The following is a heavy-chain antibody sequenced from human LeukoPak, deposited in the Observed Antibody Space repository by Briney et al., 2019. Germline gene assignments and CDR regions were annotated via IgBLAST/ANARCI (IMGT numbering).Heavy chain of an antibody. J-gene: IGHJ4*02. CDR1: GFTFGDYA. CDR2: IRSKAYGGTT. Sequence: GGSLRLSCTASGFTFGDYAMSWVRQAPGKGLELVGFIRSKAYGGTTEYAASVKGRFTISRDDSKSIAYLQMNSLKTEDTAVYYCTRSLYYYDSSGYYAPGYWGQGTLVTVSS. CDR3: TRSLYYYDSSGYYAPGY. D-gene: IGHD3-22*01. V-gene: IGHV3-49*04.